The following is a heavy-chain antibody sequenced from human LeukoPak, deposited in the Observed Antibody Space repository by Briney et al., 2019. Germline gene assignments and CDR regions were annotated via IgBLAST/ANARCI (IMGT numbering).Heavy chain of an antibody. J-gene: IGHJ4*02. D-gene: IGHD3-22*01. CDR3: VKKDSSGYYGYFDY. V-gene: IGHV3-64D*06. CDR1: GYTFSSYA. Sequence: GGSLRLSCSASGYTFSSYAMHWVRQAPGKGLEYVSAISSNGGSTYYADSVKGRFTISGDNSKNTLYLQMSSLRAEDTAVYYCVKKDSSGYYGYFDYWGQGTLVTVSS. CDR2: ISSNGGST.